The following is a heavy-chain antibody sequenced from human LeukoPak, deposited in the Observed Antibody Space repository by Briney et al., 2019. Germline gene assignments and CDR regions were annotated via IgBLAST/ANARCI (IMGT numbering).Heavy chain of an antibody. CDR1: GFTFSICW. J-gene: IGHJ4*02. CDR2: IKQDGSEK. CDR3: ARGGDYLDF. Sequence: GGSLRLSCAASGFTFSICWMSWVRQAPGKGLEWVANIKQDGSEKYYVDSVKGRFTISRDNANNSLYLQMNSLRAEDTAVYYCARGGDYLDFWGQGTLVTVSS. V-gene: IGHV3-7*05.